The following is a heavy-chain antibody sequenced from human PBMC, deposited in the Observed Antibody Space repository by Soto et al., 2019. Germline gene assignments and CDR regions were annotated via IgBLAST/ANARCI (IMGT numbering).Heavy chain of an antibody. Sequence: PGGSLRLSCVASGFDFSDFHISWVRQAPGKGLEWISYISIYYADSVKGRFAISRDNSKNTLFLQMSSLRVEDTAIYYCVKGISYGYDFLDYWGQGTLVTVSS. CDR3: VKGISYGYDFLDY. D-gene: IGHD5-18*01. V-gene: IGHV3-23*01. CDR2: ISI. CDR1: GFDFSDFH. J-gene: IGHJ4*02.